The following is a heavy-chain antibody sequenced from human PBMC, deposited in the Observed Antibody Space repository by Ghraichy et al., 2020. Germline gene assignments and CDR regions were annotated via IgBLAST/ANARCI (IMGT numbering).Heavy chain of an antibody. CDR1: GFTFGDYA. V-gene: IGHV3-49*03. J-gene: IGHJ6*02. CDR3: TRAGEWIQLWSGTYYYYGMDV. D-gene: IGHD5-18*01. Sequence: GESLNISCTASGFTFGDYAMSWFRQAPGKGLEWVGFIRSKAYGGTTEYAASVKGRFTISRDDSKSIAYLQMNSLKTEDTAVYYCTRAGEWIQLWSGTYYYYGMDVWGQGTTVTVSS. CDR2: IRSKAYGGTT.